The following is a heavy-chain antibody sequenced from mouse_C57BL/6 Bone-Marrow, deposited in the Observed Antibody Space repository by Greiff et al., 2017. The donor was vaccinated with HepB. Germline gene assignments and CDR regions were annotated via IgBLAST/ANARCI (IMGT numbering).Heavy chain of an antibody. V-gene: IGHV14-3*01. Sequence: EVQLVESVAELVRPGASVKLSCTASGFNFKNTYMHWVKQRPEQGLEWIGRIDPANGNTKYAPKFQGKATITADTSSNTAYLQLSSLTSEDTAIYYCANIRGTHYWGQGTTLTVSS. CDR1: GFNFKNTY. J-gene: IGHJ2*01. CDR3: ANIRGTHY. D-gene: IGHD3-3*01. CDR2: IDPANGNT.